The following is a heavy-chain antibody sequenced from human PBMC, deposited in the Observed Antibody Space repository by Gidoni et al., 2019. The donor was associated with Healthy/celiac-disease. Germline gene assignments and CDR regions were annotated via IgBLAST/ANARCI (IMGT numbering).Heavy chain of an antibody. D-gene: IGHD3-10*01. CDR3: ARDRTVRGVIDGMDV. CDR2: INPNSGGT. Sequence: QVQLVQSGAEVKKPGASVKVSCKASGYPFTGYYMHWVRQAPGQGLEWMGWINPNSGGTNYAQKFQGWVTMTRDTSISTAYMELSRLRSDDTAVYYCARDRTVRGVIDGMDVWGQGTTVTVSS. J-gene: IGHJ6*02. V-gene: IGHV1-2*04. CDR1: GYPFTGYY.